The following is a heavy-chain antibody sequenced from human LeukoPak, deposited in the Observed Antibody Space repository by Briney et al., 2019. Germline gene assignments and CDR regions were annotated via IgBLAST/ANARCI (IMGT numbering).Heavy chain of an antibody. CDR1: GFTFSSYG. V-gene: IGHV3-33*06. J-gene: IGHJ4*02. Sequence: SGGSLRLSCAASGFTFSSYGMHWVRQAPGKGLEWVAVIWYDGSNKYYADSVKGRFTISRDNSKNTLYLQMNSLRAEDTAVYYCAKDLGADTPRCFDYWGQGTLVTVSS. CDR3: AKDLGADTPRCFDY. CDR2: IWYDGSNK. D-gene: IGHD3-10*01.